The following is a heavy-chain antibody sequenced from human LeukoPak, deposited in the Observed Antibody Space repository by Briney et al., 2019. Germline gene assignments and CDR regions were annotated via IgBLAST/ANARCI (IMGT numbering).Heavy chain of an antibody. CDR1: GGSINTYY. V-gene: IGHV4-59*01. CDR3: ARTNYDFWSGYYWVYYFDY. D-gene: IGHD3-3*01. J-gene: IGHJ4*02. Sequence: PSETLSLTCTVSGGSINTYYGGWIRQPPGRGLQWIGHIYYTGSTSYNPSLKSRVTISVDTSKNQFFLKLSSVTAADTAVYYCARTNYDFWSGYYWVYYFDYWGQGTLVTVSS. CDR2: IYYTGST.